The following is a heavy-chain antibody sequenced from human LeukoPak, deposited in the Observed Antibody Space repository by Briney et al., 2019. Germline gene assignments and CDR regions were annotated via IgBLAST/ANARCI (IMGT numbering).Heavy chain of an antibody. CDR3: GRDPNGDYVGAFEF. CDR1: GFTFSEYA. Sequence: GGSLRLSCAASGFTFSEYALVWVRQAPGAGLEWVSASSSGGCNTLYADAVKGRFTISRDNSKNTLYLQMDSLRAEDTAVYFCGRDPNGDYVGAFEFWGHGTMVTVSS. V-gene: IGHV3-23*01. J-gene: IGHJ3*01. CDR2: SSSGGCNT. D-gene: IGHD4-17*01.